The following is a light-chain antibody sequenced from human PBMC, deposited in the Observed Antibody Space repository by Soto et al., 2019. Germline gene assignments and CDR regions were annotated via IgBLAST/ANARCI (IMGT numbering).Light chain of an antibody. J-gene: IGLJ3*02. V-gene: IGLV2-14*01. CDR3: SSYTGSSTLV. Sequence: QSALTQPASVSGSPVQSITISCTGTSSDVGGYNYVSWYQQHPGKDPKLMIYEVSNRPSGVSNRFSGSKSGNTASLTISGLQADDEAAYYCSSYTGSSTLVFGGGTKLTVL. CDR1: SSDVGGYNY. CDR2: EVS.